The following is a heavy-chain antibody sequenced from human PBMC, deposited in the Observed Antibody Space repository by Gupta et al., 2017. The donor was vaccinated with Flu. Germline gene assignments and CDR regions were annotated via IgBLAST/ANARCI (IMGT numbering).Heavy chain of an antibody. V-gene: IGHV3-23*01. CDR2: IGNIGIDT. CDR3: AKDRDGTSYGYFDS. CDR1: RFMFSRYA. Sequence: EVQLLESGGGLVQPGGSLRLSCAASRFMFSRYAMSWVRQAPGKGLEWVSSIGNIGIDTYYADSVKGRFTISRDNSKSMLYLQLNSLRADDTALYYCAKDRDGTSYGYFDSWGQGTLVTVSS. D-gene: IGHD5-18*01. J-gene: IGHJ4*02.